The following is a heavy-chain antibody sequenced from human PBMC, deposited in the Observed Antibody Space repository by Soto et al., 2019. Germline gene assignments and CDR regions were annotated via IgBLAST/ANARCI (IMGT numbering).Heavy chain of an antibody. D-gene: IGHD3-10*01. CDR1: GGSISSYY. Sequence: PSETLSLTCTVSGGSISSYYWSWIRQPPGKGLEWIGYIYYSVSTNYNPSLKSRVTISVDTSKNQFSLKLSSVTAADTAVYYCARDGGSGSSNWFDPWGQGTRVTVSS. J-gene: IGHJ5*02. CDR3: ARDGGSGSSNWFDP. V-gene: IGHV4-59*01. CDR2: IYYSVST.